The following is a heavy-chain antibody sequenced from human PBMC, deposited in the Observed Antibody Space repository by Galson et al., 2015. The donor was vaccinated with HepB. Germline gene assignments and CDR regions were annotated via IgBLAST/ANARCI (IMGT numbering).Heavy chain of an antibody. CDR1: GFTFSNYA. V-gene: IGHV3-23*01. CDR2: ISGSGVNT. D-gene: IGHD3-10*01. CDR3: AKGTYYGSGSVGYFDL. J-gene: IGHJ2*01. Sequence: SLRLSCAASGFTFSNYAMNWVRQAPGKGLEWVSGKGLEWVSAISGSGVNTYYADSVKGRFTISRDNSKDTLYLQMNSLRAEDTAVYYCAKGTYYGSGSVGYFDLWGRGTLVTVSP.